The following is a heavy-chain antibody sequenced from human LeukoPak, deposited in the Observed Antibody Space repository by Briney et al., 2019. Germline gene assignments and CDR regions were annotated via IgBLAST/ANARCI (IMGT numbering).Heavy chain of an antibody. Sequence: SETLSLTCTVSGGSISSYYWSWIRQPPGKGLEWIGYIYYSGSTNYNPSLKSRVTISVDTSKNQFSLKLSSVTAADTAVYYCARGPGYSRPFDYWGQETLVTVSS. D-gene: IGHD5-12*01. CDR2: IYYSGST. CDR3: ARGPGYSRPFDY. V-gene: IGHV4-59*01. CDR1: GGSISSYY. J-gene: IGHJ4*02.